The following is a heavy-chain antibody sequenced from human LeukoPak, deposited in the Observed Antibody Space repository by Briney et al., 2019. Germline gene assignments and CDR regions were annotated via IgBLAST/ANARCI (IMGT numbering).Heavy chain of an antibody. CDR3: VKEGYCGGDCRLYYYYMDV. J-gene: IGHJ6*03. V-gene: IGHV3-23*01. D-gene: IGHD2-21*02. CDR2: ISGSGGST. CDR1: GFTFSSYA. Sequence: GGSLRLSCAASGFTFSSYAMSWVRQAPGKGLEWVSAISGSGGSTYYADSVKGRFTISRDNSKNTLYLQMNSLRAEDTAVYYCVKEGYCGGDCRLYYYYMDVWGKGTTVTVSS.